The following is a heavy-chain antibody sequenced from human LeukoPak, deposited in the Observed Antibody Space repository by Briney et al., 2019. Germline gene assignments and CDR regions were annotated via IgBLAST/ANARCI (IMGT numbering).Heavy chain of an antibody. D-gene: IGHD5-18*01. CDR3: ARGRSDSDGYTLSSSSDY. V-gene: IGHV1-8*01. CDR1: GYTFTSYD. J-gene: IGHJ4*02. CDR2: MNPNSGNT. Sequence: ASVKVSCKASGYTFTSYDIKWVRQATGQGLEWMGWMNPNSGNTGYAQKFQGRVTMTRNTSISTAYMELSSLRSEDTAVYYCARGRSDSDGYTLSSSSDYWGQGTLVTVSS.